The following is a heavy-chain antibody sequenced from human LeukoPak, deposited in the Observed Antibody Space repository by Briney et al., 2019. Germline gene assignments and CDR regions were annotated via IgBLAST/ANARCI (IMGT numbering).Heavy chain of an antibody. CDR1: GGSISSSSYY. CDR2: IYYSGST. J-gene: IGHJ3*02. CDR3: ARRRWELSASDI. D-gene: IGHD1-26*01. Sequence: SETLSLTCTVSGGSISSSSYYWGWIRQPPGKGLEWIGSIYYSGSTYYNPSLKSRVTISVDTSKNQFSLKLSSVTAADTAVYYCARRRWELSASDIWGQGTMVTVSS. V-gene: IGHV4-39*01.